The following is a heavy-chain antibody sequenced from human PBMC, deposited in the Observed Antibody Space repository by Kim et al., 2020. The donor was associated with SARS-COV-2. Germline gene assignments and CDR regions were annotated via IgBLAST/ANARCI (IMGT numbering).Heavy chain of an antibody. J-gene: IGHJ6*02. CDR2: IYYSGST. Sequence: SETLSLTCTVSGGSISSSSYYWGWIRQPPGKGLEWIGSIYYSGSTYYNPSLKSRVTISVDTSKNQFSLKLSSVTAADTAVYYCFSQPSPDYYYGMDVWGQGTTVPVS. CDR3: FSQPSPDYYYGMDV. D-gene: IGHD2-2*01. CDR1: GGSISSSSYY. V-gene: IGHV4-39*07.